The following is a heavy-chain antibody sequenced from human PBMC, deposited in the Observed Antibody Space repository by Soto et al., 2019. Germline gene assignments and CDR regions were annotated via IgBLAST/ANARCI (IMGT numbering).Heavy chain of an antibody. V-gene: IGHV1-3*01. D-gene: IGHD2-15*01. CDR2: INAGNGNT. CDR3: ARVLCSGGSCYNYWFDP. J-gene: IGHJ5*02. Sequence: ASVKVSCKASGYTFTSYAMHWVRQAPGQRLEWMGWINAGNGNTKYSQKFQGRVTITRETSASTAYMELSSLRSEDTAVYYCARVLCSGGSCYNYWFDPWGQGTLVTVSS. CDR1: GYTFTSYA.